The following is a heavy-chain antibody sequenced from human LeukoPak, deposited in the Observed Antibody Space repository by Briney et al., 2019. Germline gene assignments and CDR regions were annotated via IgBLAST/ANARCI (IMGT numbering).Heavy chain of an antibody. V-gene: IGHV3-7*01. J-gene: IGHJ4*02. CDR1: EFTFSSYW. CDR2: IKQDGSEK. Sequence: GGSLRLSCAASEFTFSSYWMSWVRQAPGKGLEWVANIKQDGSEKYYVDSVKGRFTISRDNAKNSLYLQMNSLRAEDTAVYYCARALLSYYFDYWGQGTLVTVSS. D-gene: IGHD2-15*01. CDR3: ARALLSYYFDY.